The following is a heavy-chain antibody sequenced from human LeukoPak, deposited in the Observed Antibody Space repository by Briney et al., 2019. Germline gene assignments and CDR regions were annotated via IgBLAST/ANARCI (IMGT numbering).Heavy chain of an antibody. D-gene: IGHD2-15*01. CDR2: IYYSGST. CDR3: ARDRGYCSGGSCYRWFDP. J-gene: IGHJ5*02. Sequence: SETLSLTCTVSGGSISSDCWSWIRQPPGKGLEWIGYIYYSGSTNYNPSLKSRVTISVDTSKNQFSLKLSSVTAADTAAYYCARDRGYCSGGSCYRWFDPWGQGTLVTVSS. V-gene: IGHV4-59*01. CDR1: GGSISSDC.